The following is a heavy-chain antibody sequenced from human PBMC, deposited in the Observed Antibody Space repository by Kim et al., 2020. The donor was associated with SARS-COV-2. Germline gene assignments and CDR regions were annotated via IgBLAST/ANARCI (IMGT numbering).Heavy chain of an antibody. CDR3: ARGDIYDYDYFDY. V-gene: IGHV1-2*04. D-gene: IGHD5-12*01. Sequence: NYAQKFTGWVTMTRDTSISTAYMELSRLRSDDTAVYYCARGDIYDYDYFDYWGQGTLVTVSS. J-gene: IGHJ4*02.